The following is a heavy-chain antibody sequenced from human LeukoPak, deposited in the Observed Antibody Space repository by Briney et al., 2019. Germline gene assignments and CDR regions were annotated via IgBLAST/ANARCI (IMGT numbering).Heavy chain of an antibody. D-gene: IGHD6-13*01. Sequence: ASVTVSCKASGYTFTGYYMHWVRQAPGQGLEWMGWINPNSGGTNYAQKFQGRVTMTRDTSISTAYMELSRLRSDDTAVYYCARGQAAAGLLPFDYWGQGTLVTVSS. CDR3: ARGQAAAGLLPFDY. V-gene: IGHV1-2*02. CDR2: INPNSGGT. CDR1: GYTFTGYY. J-gene: IGHJ4*02.